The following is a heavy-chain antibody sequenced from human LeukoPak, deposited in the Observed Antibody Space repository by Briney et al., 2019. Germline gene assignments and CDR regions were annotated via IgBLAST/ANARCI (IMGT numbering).Heavy chain of an antibody. CDR2: IYPSGNT. D-gene: IGHD1-20*01. V-gene: IGHV4-4*07. CDR1: GGSFSNHF. Sequence: SETLSLTCSVSGGSFSNHFWSWVRQPAGKGLEWIGRIYPSGNTNYNPSLKSRVTLSVDTSKTQFYLSLSSVTAADTAVYYCARRGPTWYNWNGAFDYWGQGTLVTVSS. J-gene: IGHJ4*02. CDR3: ARRGPTWYNWNGAFDY.